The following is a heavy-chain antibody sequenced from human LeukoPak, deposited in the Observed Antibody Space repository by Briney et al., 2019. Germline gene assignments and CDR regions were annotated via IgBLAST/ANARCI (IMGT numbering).Heavy chain of an antibody. V-gene: IGHV4-34*01. CDR2: INHSGST. D-gene: IGHD3-22*01. J-gene: IGHJ4*02. CDR1: GGSFSGYY. Sequence: SETLSLTCAVYGGSFSGYYWSWIRQPPGKGLEWIGEINHSGSTNYNPSLKSRVTISVDTSKNQFSLKLSSVTAADTAVYYCASTNDYYDSSGPPFDYWGQGTLVTVSS. CDR3: ASTNDYYDSSGPPFDY.